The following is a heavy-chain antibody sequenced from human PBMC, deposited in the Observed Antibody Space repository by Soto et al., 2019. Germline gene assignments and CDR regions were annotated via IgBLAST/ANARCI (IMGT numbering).Heavy chain of an antibody. CDR3: ARDSTWIPYYHYGMDV. CDR1: GFSVSSNY. D-gene: IGHD5-18*01. V-gene: IGHV3-53*01. J-gene: IGHJ6*02. CDR2: IYSGGNT. Sequence: EVQLVESGGGLIQPGGSLRLSCAASGFSVSSNYMSWVPQAPGKGLEWVSVIYSGGNTHYADPVKGRFTISRDNSKNTLYLQMNSLRAEDTAVYYCARDSTWIPYYHYGMDVWGQGTTVTVSS.